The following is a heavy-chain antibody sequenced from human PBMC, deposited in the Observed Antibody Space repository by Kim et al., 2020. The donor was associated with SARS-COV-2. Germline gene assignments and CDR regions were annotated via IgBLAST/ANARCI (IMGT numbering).Heavy chain of an antibody. Sequence: SETQSLTCTVSGGSISSYYWSWIRQPPGKGLEWIGYIYYSGSTNYNPSLKSRVTISVDTSKNQFSLKLSSVTAADTAVYYCARVGLGVTTAIDYWGQGTLVTVSS. D-gene: IGHD4-17*01. V-gene: IGHV4-59*13. CDR2: IYYSGST. CDR1: GGSISSYY. CDR3: ARVGLGVTTAIDY. J-gene: IGHJ4*02.